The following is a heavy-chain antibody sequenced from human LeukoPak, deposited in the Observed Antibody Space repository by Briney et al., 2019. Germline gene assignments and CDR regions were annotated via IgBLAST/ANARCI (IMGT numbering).Heavy chain of an antibody. Sequence: PSETLSLTCTVSGGSISSYYWSWIRQPPGKGLEWIGSIYYSGSTYYNPSLKSRVTISVDTSKNQFSLKLSSVTAADTAVYYCARQKAYNWNYYYYGMDVWGQGTTVTVSS. CDR1: GGSISSYY. V-gene: IGHV4-59*05. CDR2: IYYSGST. CDR3: ARQKAYNWNYYYYGMDV. J-gene: IGHJ6*02. D-gene: IGHD1-20*01.